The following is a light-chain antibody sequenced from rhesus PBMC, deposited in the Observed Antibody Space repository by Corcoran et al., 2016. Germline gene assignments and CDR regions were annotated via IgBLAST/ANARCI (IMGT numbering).Light chain of an antibody. Sequence: DIQMTQSPSSLSASVGDRVTITCRASQGITNDLAWYQQKPGETPKLLISAASSLQSGIPSRFSGSGSGTDFNLTISSLQSEDFATYYCQHYYSIPPTFGQGTKVEIK. J-gene: IGKJ1*01. CDR2: AAS. V-gene: IGKV1-33*02. CDR1: QGITND. CDR3: QHYYSIPPT.